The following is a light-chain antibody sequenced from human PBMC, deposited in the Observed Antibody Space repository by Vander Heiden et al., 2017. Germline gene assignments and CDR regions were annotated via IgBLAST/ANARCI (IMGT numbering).Light chain of an antibody. CDR3: SSYAGSNNLV. CDR2: EVS. CDR1: TSNVGGYNY. V-gene: IGLV2-8*01. Sequence: QSALTPPPPATGSPGQSVTTLCTGTTSNVGGYNYVSWYQQHPGKAPELMIYEVSKRPSGVPDRFSGSKSGNTASLTVSGLQAEDEADYYCSSYAGSNNLVFGGGTKLTVL. J-gene: IGLJ2*01.